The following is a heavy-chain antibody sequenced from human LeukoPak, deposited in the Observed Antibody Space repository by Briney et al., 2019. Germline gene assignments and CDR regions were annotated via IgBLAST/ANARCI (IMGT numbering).Heavy chain of an antibody. CDR2: IYSGGST. D-gene: IGHD4-11*01. CDR1: GFIVSSYY. CDR3: ARSYSNHLFGMDV. Sequence: GGSLRLSCVASGFIVSSYYMTWVPQAPGKGLEWVSVIYSGGSTYYADSVKGRLAISRDNSKNTVFLQMSSVRAEDTAVYYCARSYSNHLFGMDVWGQGTTVTVTS. J-gene: IGHJ6*02. V-gene: IGHV3-66*01.